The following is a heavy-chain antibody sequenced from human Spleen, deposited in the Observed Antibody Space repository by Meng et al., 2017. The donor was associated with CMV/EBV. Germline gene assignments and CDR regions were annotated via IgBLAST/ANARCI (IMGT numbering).Heavy chain of an antibody. CDR3: ARERMWGGLERSGWYYCGLDV. J-gene: IGHJ6*02. CDR1: DFTFSDYY. V-gene: IGHV3-11*01. Sequence: GESLKISCAASDFTFSDYYMTWIRQAPGKGLEWVSYISGSSRTIYYADSVKGRFTISRDNAKKSLFLQMNSLRAEDTAVYYCARERMWGGLERSGWYYCGLDVWGQGTTVTVSS. D-gene: IGHD6-19*01. CDR2: ISGSSRTI.